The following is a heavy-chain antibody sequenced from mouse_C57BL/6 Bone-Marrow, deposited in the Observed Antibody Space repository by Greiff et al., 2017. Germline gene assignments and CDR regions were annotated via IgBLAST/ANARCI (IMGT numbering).Heavy chain of an antibody. Sequence: QVHVKQPGAELVMPGASVKLSCTASGYTFTSYWMHWVKQRPGQGLEWIGEIDPSDSYTNYTQKFKGKSTMTIDKSSSTAYLQLSSLTAEDSAVDYCASSYYDYDEYFDVWGTGTTVTVSA. CDR1: GYTFTSYW. CDR2: IDPSDSYT. D-gene: IGHD2-4*01. CDR3: ASSYYDYDEYFDV. J-gene: IGHJ1*03. V-gene: IGHV1-69*01.